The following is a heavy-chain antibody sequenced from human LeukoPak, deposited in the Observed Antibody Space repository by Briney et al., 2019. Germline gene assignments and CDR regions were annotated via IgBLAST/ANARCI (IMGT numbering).Heavy chain of an antibody. V-gene: IGHV5-51*01. CDR3: VRALGYCGNGSCYYYDY. J-gene: IGHJ4*02. CDR2: IYPGDSET. Sequence: GASLKISCKGSGSSFSSYWIGWVRQMPGKGLEWMGIIYPGDSETRYSPSFQGQVTISADKSISTAYLQWSSLKASDTAMYYCVRALGYCGNGSCYYYDYWGQGTLVTVSS. CDR1: GSSFSSYW. D-gene: IGHD2-15*01.